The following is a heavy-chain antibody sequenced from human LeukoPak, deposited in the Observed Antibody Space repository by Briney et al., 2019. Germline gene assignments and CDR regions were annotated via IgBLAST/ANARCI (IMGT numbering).Heavy chain of an antibody. CDR1: GFTFSSYW. Sequence: PGGSLRLSCAASGFTFSSYWMSWVRQAPGKGLEWVANIKQVGSEKYYVDSVKGRFTISRDNAKNSLYLQMNSLRAEDTAVYYCARVSQYYYYGMGVWGQGATVTVSS. J-gene: IGHJ6*02. CDR2: IKQVGSEK. V-gene: IGHV3-7*01. CDR3: ARVSQYYYYGMGV.